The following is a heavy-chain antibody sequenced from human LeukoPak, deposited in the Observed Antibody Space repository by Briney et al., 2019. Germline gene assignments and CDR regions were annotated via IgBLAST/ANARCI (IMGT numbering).Heavy chain of an antibody. CDR3: ARDSDDFWSGYRYGMDV. D-gene: IGHD3-3*01. Sequence: GASVKVSCKASGXXXPAYYMXWVRQAPXXXXXXXXXXNPNTGGTKYAQKFQGRVTMTRDTSISAAYMELSRLKSDDTAVYYCARDSDDFWSGYRYGMDVWGQGTTVTVSS. CDR1: GXXXPAYY. V-gene: IGHV1-2*02. CDR2: XNPNTGGT. J-gene: IGHJ6*02.